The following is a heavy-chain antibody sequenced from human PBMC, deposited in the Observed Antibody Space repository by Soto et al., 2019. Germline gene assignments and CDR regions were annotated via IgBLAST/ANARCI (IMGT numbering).Heavy chain of an antibody. V-gene: IGHV3-11*06. Sequence: GGSLRLSCAASGFSFSDFYMSWIRQAPGKGLEWISYISSSGSHTPYADSVKGRFTISRDNAKNSVYLQMNSLRAEDTAVYYCARVGSTSAAGVPHYWGLATLATVSS. D-gene: IGHD6-13*01. CDR1: GFSFSDFY. J-gene: IGHJ4*02. CDR2: ISSSGSHT. CDR3: ARVGSTSAAGVPHY.